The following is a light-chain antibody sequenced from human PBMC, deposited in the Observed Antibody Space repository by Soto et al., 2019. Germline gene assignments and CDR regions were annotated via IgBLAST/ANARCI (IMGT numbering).Light chain of an antibody. V-gene: IGLV1-40*01. CDR1: SSNIGAGYD. CDR3: QSYDSSLSGYV. Sequence: QSALAQPPSVSGAPGQRVTISCTGRSSNIGAGYDVHWYQQLPGTAPKLLIYANNYRPSGVPDRFSGSKSGTSASLAITGLQAEDEADYYCQSYDSSLSGYVFGTGTKV. CDR2: ANN. J-gene: IGLJ1*01.